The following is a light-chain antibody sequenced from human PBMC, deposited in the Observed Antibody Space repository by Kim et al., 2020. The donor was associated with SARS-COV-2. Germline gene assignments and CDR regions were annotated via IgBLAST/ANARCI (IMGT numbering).Light chain of an antibody. CDR3: HQVYNWPAWT. Sequence: EIALTQSPAMLSVSPGARATLSCRASQSIRTLLALYQQKPGQAPRLLIFGAYTRAAGTPDRFRGRGSATDFTLTISSLQSEDCAVYYCHQVYNWPAWTIRQRTKVDLK. J-gene: IGKJ1*01. CDR1: QSIRTL. CDR2: GAY. V-gene: IGKV3-15*01.